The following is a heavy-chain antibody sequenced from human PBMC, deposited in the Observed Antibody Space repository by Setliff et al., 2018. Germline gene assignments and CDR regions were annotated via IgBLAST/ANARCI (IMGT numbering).Heavy chain of an antibody. J-gene: IGHJ4*02. CDR1: GYTSSSYA. V-gene: IGHV3-23*01. CDR2: ISASGDTT. Sequence: PGGSLRLSCAASGYTSSSYAMTWVRQAPGKGLEWVSIISASGDTTYYADSVKGRFTISRDNSKNTLHLQMDSLRAEDTAVYYCARAPVGITCGDYWGQGTLVTVSS. CDR3: ARAPVGITCGDY. D-gene: IGHD3-22*01.